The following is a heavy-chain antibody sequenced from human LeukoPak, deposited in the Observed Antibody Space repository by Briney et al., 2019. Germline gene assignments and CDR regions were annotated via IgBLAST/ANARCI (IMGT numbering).Heavy chain of an antibody. D-gene: IGHD3-22*01. J-gene: IGHJ4*02. Sequence: SQTLSLTCTVSGGSISSGGYYWSWIRQHPGRGLEWIGYIYYSGSTYYNPSLKSRVTISVDTSMNQFSLKLSSVTAADTAVYYCARDLDSLFDYWGQGTLVTVSS. CDR2: IYYSGST. V-gene: IGHV4-31*03. CDR1: GGSISSGGYY. CDR3: ARDLDSLFDY.